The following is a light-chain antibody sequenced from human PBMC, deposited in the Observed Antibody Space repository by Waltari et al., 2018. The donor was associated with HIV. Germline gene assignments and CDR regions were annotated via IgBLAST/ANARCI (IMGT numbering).Light chain of an antibody. Sequence: AIQMTPSPSSFSASPGDTVTISCRAIQGVGTYLAWYQQQPGKAPRLLISSASTLQSGVPSRFSGSGYGTSFTLNITCLHSEDFAIYFCQQYYTYPLTFGGGTKVEIK. J-gene: IGKJ4*01. V-gene: IGKV1-8*01. CDR1: QGVGTY. CDR2: SAS. CDR3: QQYYTYPLT.